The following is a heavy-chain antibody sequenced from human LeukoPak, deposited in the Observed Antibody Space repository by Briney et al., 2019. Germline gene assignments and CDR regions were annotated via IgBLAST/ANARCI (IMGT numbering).Heavy chain of an antibody. CDR1: GDSVSSNIAA. V-gene: IGHV6-1*01. J-gene: IGHJ4*02. Sequence: SQTLSLTCAISGDSVSSNIAAWNWIRQSPSRGLEWLGSTYYRSTWLNDYAGSLKSRISINPDTSKNQFSLQLNSVTPEDTAVYYCAREPHGSGLLFDYWGRGTLVTVSS. CDR2: TYYRSTWLN. D-gene: IGHD6-19*01. CDR3: AREPHGSGLLFDY.